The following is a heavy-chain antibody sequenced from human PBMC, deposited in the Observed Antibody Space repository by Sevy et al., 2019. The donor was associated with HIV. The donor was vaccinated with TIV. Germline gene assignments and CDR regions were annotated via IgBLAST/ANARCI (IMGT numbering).Heavy chain of an antibody. CDR3: TSTGGHYYDSDFDY. D-gene: IGHD3-22*01. CDR1: GFTFSNAW. V-gene: IGHV3-15*01. Sequence: GGSLRLSCAASGFTFSNAWMSWVRQAPGKGLEWVGRIKSKTDGGTTDDAAPVKGRFTISRDDSKNTLYLQMNSLKTEDTAVYYCTSTGGHYYDSDFDYWGQGTLVTVSS. J-gene: IGHJ4*02. CDR2: IKSKTDGGTT.